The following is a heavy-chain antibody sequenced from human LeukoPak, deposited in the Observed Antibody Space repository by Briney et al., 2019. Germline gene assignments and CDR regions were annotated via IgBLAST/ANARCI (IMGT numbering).Heavy chain of an antibody. D-gene: IGHD6-13*01. J-gene: IGHJ4*02. CDR1: GFTFSNAW. CDR2: IKSKTDGGTT. Sequence: PGGSLRLSCAASGFTFSNAWMSWVRQAPGKGLEWVGRIKSKTDGGTTDYAAPVKGRFTISRDDSKNTLYLQMNSLKTEDTAVYYCTTRREQQLVREPIDYWGQGTLVTVSS. CDR3: TTRREQQLVREPIDY. V-gene: IGHV3-15*01.